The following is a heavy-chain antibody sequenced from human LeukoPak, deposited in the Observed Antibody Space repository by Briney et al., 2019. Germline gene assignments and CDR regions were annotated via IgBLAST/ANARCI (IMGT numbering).Heavy chain of an antibody. Sequence: PGVCLRLSCAASGFTFSTYAMSWVRQAPGKGLEWVSGISASGGSTYSADSVKGRFTISRDISKNTLYVQMNSLRGEDTAVYYCAKAVDRYSSSPLDYWGQGTLVTVSS. V-gene: IGHV3-23*01. CDR1: GFTFSTYA. CDR2: ISASGGST. D-gene: IGHD6-6*01. CDR3: AKAVDRYSSSPLDY. J-gene: IGHJ4*02.